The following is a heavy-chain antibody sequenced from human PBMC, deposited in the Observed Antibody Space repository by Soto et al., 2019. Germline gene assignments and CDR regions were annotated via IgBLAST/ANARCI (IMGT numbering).Heavy chain of an antibody. CDR3: TYCSGGSCDWFDP. D-gene: IGHD2-15*01. V-gene: IGHV3-49*03. CDR2: IRSKAYGGTT. Sequence: GGSLRLSCTASGFTFGDYAMSWFRQAPGKGLEWVGFIRSKAYGGTTEYAASVKGRFTISRDDSKSIAYLQMNSLKTEDTAVYYCTYCSGGSCDWFDPWGQGTLVTSPQ. J-gene: IGHJ5*02. CDR1: GFTFGDYA.